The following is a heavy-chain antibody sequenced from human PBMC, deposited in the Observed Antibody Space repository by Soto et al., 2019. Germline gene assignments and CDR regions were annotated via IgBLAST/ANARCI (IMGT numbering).Heavy chain of an antibody. Sequence: PGGSLRLSCAASGFTFSSYAMNWVRQAPGKGLEWVSTISASGANTFHGDSVKGRFTVSRDNSKNTLYLQMSSLRAEDTAVYYCVVMLVERPYIFDIWGPGTMVTVSS. J-gene: IGHJ3*02. CDR1: GFTFSSYA. CDR2: ISASGANT. D-gene: IGHD1-1*01. CDR3: VVMLVERPYIFDI. V-gene: IGHV3-23*01.